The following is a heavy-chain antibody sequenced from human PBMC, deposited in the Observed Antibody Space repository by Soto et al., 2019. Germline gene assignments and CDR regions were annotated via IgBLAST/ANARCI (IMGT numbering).Heavy chain of an antibody. D-gene: IGHD4-17*01. J-gene: IGHJ5*02. CDR1: GGYISSYY. CDR2: IYYSGST. V-gene: IGHV4-59*12. Sequence: SETLSLTCTVPGGYISSYYWSWIRQPPGKGLEWIGYIYYSGSTNYNPSLKSRVTISVDTSKNQFSLKLSSVTAADTAVYYCARGRTSVTSREYNWFDPWGQGTLVTVSS. CDR3: ARGRTSVTSREYNWFDP.